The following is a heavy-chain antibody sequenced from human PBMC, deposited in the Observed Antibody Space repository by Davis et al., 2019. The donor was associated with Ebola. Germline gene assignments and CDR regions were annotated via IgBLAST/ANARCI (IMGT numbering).Heavy chain of an antibody. J-gene: IGHJ5*02. CDR1: GFTFSTYG. Sequence: GESLKISCAASGFTFSTYGMHWVRLAPGRGLEWVALISHNGNNQYYADSVKGRFTISRDNAKNSLYLQMNSLRTEDTAVYYCARALAAVGFNWFDPWGQGTLVTVSS. V-gene: IGHV3-30*03. D-gene: IGHD6-13*01. CDR3: ARALAAVGFNWFDP. CDR2: ISHNGNNQ.